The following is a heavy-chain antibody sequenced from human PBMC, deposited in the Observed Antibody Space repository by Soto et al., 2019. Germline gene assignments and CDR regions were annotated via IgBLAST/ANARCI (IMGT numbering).Heavy chain of an antibody. V-gene: IGHV4-34*01. CDR3: ARQSGAWYRFDF. Sequence: QVQLQQWGAGLLKPSQTLSLTCTGYGGSFSAYHWSWIRQSPGKGLEWIGEVNHSGGTNYNPTLRSRAPSSIDTSKNQFALQLTSVTVADAAVYFCARQSGAWYRFDFWGQGTLVSVSS. D-gene: IGHD1-1*01. CDR2: VNHSGGT. J-gene: IGHJ4*02. CDR1: GGSFSAYH.